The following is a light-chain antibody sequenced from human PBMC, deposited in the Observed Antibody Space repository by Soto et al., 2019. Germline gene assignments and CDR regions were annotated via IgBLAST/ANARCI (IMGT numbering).Light chain of an antibody. CDR1: QSVRSN. V-gene: IGKV3-15*01. Sequence: EIVMTHSPATLSVSPGERATLSCRASQSVRSNLAWYQQKPGQAPRLLIYGASTRATGIPARFSGSGSGTEFTLTISSLQSEDFAVYYCQQYHNWPPITFGQGTRLEIK. CDR3: QQYHNWPPIT. CDR2: GAS. J-gene: IGKJ5*01.